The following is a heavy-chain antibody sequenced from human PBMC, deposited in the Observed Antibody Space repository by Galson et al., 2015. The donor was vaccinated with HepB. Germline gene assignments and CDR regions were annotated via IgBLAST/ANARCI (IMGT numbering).Heavy chain of an antibody. CDR3: AKNGYCSSTTDCPRDAFDI. D-gene: IGHD2-2*03. V-gene: IGHV3-30*18. Sequence: SLRLSCAASGFTFSSYGMHWVRQAPGKGLEWVAVISYDGSNKYYADSVKGRFTISRDNSKNTLYLQMNSLRAEDTAVYYCAKNGYCSSTTDCPRDAFDIWGQGTMVTVSS. CDR1: GFTFSSYG. J-gene: IGHJ3*02. CDR2: ISYDGSNK.